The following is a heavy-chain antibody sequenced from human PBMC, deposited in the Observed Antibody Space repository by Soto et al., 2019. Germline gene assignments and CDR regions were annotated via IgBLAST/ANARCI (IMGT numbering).Heavy chain of an antibody. CDR3: ARDDRTGTTPPRFDP. Sequence: PSETLSLTCTVSGGSISSGDYYWSWIRQPPGKGLEWIGYIYYSGSTYYNPSLKSRVTISVDTSKNQFSLKLSSVTAADTAVYYCARDDRTGTTPPRFDPWGQGTLVTVSS. CDR2: IYYSGST. J-gene: IGHJ5*02. V-gene: IGHV4-30-4*01. D-gene: IGHD1-1*01. CDR1: GGSISSGDYY.